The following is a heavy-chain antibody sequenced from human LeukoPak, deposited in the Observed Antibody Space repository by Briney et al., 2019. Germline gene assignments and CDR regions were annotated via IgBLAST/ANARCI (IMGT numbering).Heavy chain of an antibody. V-gene: IGHV1-18*04. CDR3: AREKHGDYDF. J-gene: IGHJ4*02. CDR2: ISAYNGNT. CDR1: GYTFTGYY. D-gene: IGHD4-17*01. Sequence: GASVKVSCKASGYTFTGYYMHWVRQAPGQGLEWMGWISAYNGNTNYAQKLQGRVTMTTDTSTSTAYMELRSLRSDDTAVYYCAREKHGDYDFWGQGTLVTVSS.